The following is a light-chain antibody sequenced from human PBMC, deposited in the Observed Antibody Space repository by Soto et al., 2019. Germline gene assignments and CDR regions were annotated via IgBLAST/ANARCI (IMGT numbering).Light chain of an antibody. J-gene: IGKJ1*01. CDR1: QGIRND. CDR3: LQDYNYLRT. CDR2: AAS. V-gene: IGKV1-6*01. Sequence: ALQMTQSPSSLSASVGDRVTITCRASQGIRNDLGWYQQKPGKAPKLLIYAASSLQSGVPSRFSGSGSGTDFTLTISSLQPEDFATYYCLQDYNYLRTFGQGTKVEIK.